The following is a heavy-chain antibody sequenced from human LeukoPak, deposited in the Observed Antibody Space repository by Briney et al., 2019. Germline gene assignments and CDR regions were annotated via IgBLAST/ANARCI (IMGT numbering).Heavy chain of an antibody. CDR2: ISSSSSYI. J-gene: IGHJ4*02. CDR3: ARVGGAVTTAF. V-gene: IGHV3-21*01. CDR1: GFTFSSYS. Sequence: GGSLRLSCAASGFTFSSYSVNWVRQAPGKGLEWVSSISSSSSYIYYADSVKGRFTISRDNAKNSLYLQMNSLRAEDTAVYYCARVGGAVTTAFWGQGTLVTVSS. D-gene: IGHD4-17*01.